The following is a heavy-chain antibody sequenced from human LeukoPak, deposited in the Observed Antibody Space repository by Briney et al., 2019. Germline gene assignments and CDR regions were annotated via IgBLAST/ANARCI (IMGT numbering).Heavy chain of an antibody. CDR3: ARYRWDGACYLFDY. D-gene: IGHD2-21*02. Sequence: SETLSLTCTVSGGSFSSYYWSWIRQPPGKGLEWIGYIYYSGITYYNPSLESRVTISVDTSKNQFSLKLTSVTAADTAVYYCARYRWDGACYLFDYWGQGTLVTVSS. V-gene: IGHV4-59*01. CDR2: IYYSGIT. CDR1: GGSFSSYY. J-gene: IGHJ4*02.